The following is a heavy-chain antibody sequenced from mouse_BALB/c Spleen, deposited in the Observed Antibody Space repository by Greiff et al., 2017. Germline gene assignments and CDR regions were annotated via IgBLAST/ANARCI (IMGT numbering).Heavy chain of an antibody. CDR2: ISSGGST. D-gene: IGHD1-2*01. Sequence: EVMLVGSGGGLVKPGGSLKLSCAASGFPFGSYAMSWVRQTPEKRLEWVASISSGGSTYYPDSVKGRFTISRDNARNILYLQMSSLRSEDTAMYYCARGGTITTATSFDYWGQGTTLTVSS. J-gene: IGHJ2*01. CDR3: ARGGTITTATSFDY. V-gene: IGHV5-6-5*01. CDR1: GFPFGSYA.